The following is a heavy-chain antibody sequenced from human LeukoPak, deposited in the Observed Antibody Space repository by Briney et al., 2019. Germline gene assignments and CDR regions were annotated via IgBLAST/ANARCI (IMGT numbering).Heavy chain of an antibody. CDR2: ISGSGGST. J-gene: IGHJ4*02. D-gene: IGHD3-3*01. V-gene: IGHV3-23*01. CDR1: GFTFSSYA. Sequence: GGSLRLSCAASGFTFSSYAMSWVRQAPGKGLEWVSAISGSGGSTYYADSVKGRFTISRDNSKNTLYLQMNSLRAEDTAVYYCAKGPMGDFWSGSLLDYWGQGALVTVSS. CDR3: AKGPMGDFWSGSLLDY.